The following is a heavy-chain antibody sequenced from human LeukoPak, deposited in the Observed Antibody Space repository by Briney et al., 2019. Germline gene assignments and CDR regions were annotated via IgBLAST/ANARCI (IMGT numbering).Heavy chain of an antibody. CDR2: ISYDGSNK. D-gene: IGHD2-2*01. CDR1: GFSFSIYA. CDR3: ARVGPYCRTTICYVDY. J-gene: IGHJ4*02. Sequence: GGSLGLSCAASGFSFSIYAMHWVRQAPGKGLEWVAVISYDGSNKYYADSVKGRLSISRDNSKNTLYLQMNSLRAEDTAVYYCARVGPYCRTTICYVDYWGQGTLVTVSS. V-gene: IGHV3-30-3*01.